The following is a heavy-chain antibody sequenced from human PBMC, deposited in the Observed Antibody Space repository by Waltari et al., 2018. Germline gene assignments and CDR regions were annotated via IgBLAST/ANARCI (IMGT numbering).Heavy chain of an antibody. CDR1: GFIFTASY. V-gene: IGHV1-2*02. Sequence: QVQLVQSGAEVKKPGASVKVSCKAPGFIFTASYMHWVRQAPGKGLAWRGWINPDSGATNYAQKFQDRVTMTRDTSISTAYMELSRLTSDDTAMYFCARTLYYSSTEFGPWGQGTLVTVSS. J-gene: IGHJ5*02. CDR2: INPDSGAT. CDR3: ARTLYYSSTEFGP. D-gene: IGHD6-13*01.